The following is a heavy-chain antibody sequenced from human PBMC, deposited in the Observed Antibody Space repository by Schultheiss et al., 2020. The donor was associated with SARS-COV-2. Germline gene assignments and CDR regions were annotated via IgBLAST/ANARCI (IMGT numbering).Heavy chain of an antibody. CDR1: GFTVSSNY. CDR2: IYSGGST. Sequence: GGSLRLSCAASGFTVSSNYMSWVRQAPGKGLEWVSVIYSGGSTYYADSVKGRFTISRDNAKNSLYLQMNSLRAEDTAVYYCARSGRNCSGPVWGQGTTVTVSS. V-gene: IGHV3-53*01. D-gene: IGHD2-15*01. J-gene: IGHJ6*02. CDR3: ARSGRNCSGPV.